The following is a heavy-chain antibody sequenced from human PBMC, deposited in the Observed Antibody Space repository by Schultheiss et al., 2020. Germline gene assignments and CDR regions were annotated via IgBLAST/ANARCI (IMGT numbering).Heavy chain of an antibody. Sequence: SETLSLTCTVSGGSISSGGYYWGWIRQPPGKGLEWIGSIYHSGSTYYNPSLKSRVTISVDTSKNQFSLNLSSVTAADTAVYYCARLVYYYDSSGYYPNGYFDYWGQGTLVTVSS. D-gene: IGHD3-22*01. V-gene: IGHV4-39*01. J-gene: IGHJ4*02. CDR2: IYHSGST. CDR3: ARLVYYYDSSGYYPNGYFDY. CDR1: GGSISSGGYY.